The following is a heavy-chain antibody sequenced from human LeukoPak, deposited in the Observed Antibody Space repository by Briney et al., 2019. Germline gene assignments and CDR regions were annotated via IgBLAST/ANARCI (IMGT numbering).Heavy chain of an antibody. J-gene: IGHJ4*02. CDR3: ARQIGGVDCSGGSCYTH. D-gene: IGHD2-15*01. Sequence: SVKVSCKASGYTFTGYHIHWVRQAPGQGLEWMGRIIPIFGTSNYAQKFQGRVTITTDESTSTAYMELSSLRSEDTAVYYCARQIGGVDCSGGSCYTHWGQGTLVTVSS. V-gene: IGHV1-69*05. CDR1: GYTFTGYH. CDR2: IIPIFGTS.